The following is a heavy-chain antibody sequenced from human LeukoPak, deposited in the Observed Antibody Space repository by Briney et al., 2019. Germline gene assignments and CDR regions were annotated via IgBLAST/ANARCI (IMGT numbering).Heavy chain of an antibody. CDR1: GFTFSSYG. CDR3: APGDFWSGYSPFDY. V-gene: IGHV3-30*02. Sequence: GGSLRLSCAASGFTFSSYGMHWVRQAPGKGLEWVAFIRYDGSNKYYADSVKGRFTISRDNSKNTLYLQMNSLRAEDTAVYYRAPGDFWSGYSPFDYWGQGTLVTVSS. D-gene: IGHD3-3*01. CDR2: IRYDGSNK. J-gene: IGHJ4*02.